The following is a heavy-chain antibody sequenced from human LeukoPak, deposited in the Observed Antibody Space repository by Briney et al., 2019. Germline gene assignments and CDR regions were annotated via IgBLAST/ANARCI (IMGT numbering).Heavy chain of an antibody. CDR3: ARGPPDGSGSYYPGAD. CDR1: GFTFTNAG. CDR2: INSHGSST. V-gene: IGHV3-74*01. D-gene: IGHD3-10*01. Sequence: GGSLRLSCAASGFTFTNAGMTWVRQAPGKGLVWVSRINSHGSSTSYADSVKGRFTISRDNAKNTLYLQMNSLRVEDTAVYYCARGPPDGSGSYYPGADWGQGTLVTVSS. J-gene: IGHJ4*02.